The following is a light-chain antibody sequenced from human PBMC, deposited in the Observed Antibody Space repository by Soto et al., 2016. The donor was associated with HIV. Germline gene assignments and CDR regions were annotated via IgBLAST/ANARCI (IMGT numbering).Light chain of an antibody. CDR2: DDS. J-gene: IGLJ2*01. CDR3: QVWDSSSDVV. Sequence: SYVLTQAPSVSVAPGKTARITCGGNNIGSKSVHWYQQKPGQAPVLVVYDDSDRPSGIPDRFSGSNSGNTATLTISRVEAGDEADYYCQVWDSSSDVVFGGGTKPTVL. CDR1: NIGSKS. V-gene: IGLV3-21*03.